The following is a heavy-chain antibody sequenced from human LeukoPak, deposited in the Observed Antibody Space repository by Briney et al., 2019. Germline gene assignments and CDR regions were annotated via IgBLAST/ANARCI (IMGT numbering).Heavy chain of an antibody. CDR2: ISSSSSYI. J-gene: IGHJ4*02. D-gene: IGHD5-18*01. Sequence: GGSLRLSCAASGFTFSSYSMNWVRQAPGKGLEWVSSISSSSSYIYYADSVKGRFTISRDNAKNSLYLQMNGLRAEDTAVYYCARGDEGENSYVPLIAYGAQGTLAPV. CDR3: ARGDEGENSYVPLIAY. CDR1: GFTFSSYS. V-gene: IGHV3-21*01.